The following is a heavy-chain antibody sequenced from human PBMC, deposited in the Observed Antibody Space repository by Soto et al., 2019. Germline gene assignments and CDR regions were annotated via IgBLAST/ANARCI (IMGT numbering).Heavy chain of an antibody. J-gene: IGHJ6*03. V-gene: IGHV3-23*01. CDR3: AKDPDIGYYYYDMDV. D-gene: IGHD3-9*01. CDR1: GFTFSSYA. CDR2: ISGGGGST. Sequence: GGSLRLSCAASGFTFSSYAMSWVRQAPGKGLEWVSAISGGGGSTYYADSVKGRFTISRDNSKNTLYLQMNSLRAEDTAVYYGAKDPDIGYYYYDMDVWGKGTTVTVSS.